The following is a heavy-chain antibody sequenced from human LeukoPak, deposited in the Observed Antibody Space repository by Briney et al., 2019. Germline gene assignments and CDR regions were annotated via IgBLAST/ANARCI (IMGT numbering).Heavy chain of an antibody. D-gene: IGHD3-22*01. Sequence: QPGGSLRLSCEDSGFTLRNFAVNWVRQAPGKGLEWVSVISVSGGSTHYAASVKGRFTISRDNSKNTVYLQMISLRAEDTAVYYCVKGKESNHYDGSGSFAYYYYSMDVWGQGTTVTVSS. CDR3: VKGKESNHYDGSGSFAYYYYSMDV. J-gene: IGHJ6*02. V-gene: IGHV3-23*01. CDR2: ISVSGGST. CDR1: GFTLRNFA.